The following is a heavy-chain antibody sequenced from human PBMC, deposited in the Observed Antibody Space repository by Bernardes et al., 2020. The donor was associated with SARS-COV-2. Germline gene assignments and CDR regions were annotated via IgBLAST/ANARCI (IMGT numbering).Heavy chain of an antibody. CDR3: TSYYDFWNYGMDV. V-gene: IGHV3-73*01. CDR2: IRSKANSYAT. D-gene: IGHD3-3*01. J-gene: IGHJ6*02. Sequence: GGSLRLSCAASGFTFSGSAMHWVRQASGKGLEWVGRIRSKANSYATAYAASVKGRFTISRDDSKNTAYLQMNSLKTEDTAVYYCTSYYDFWNYGMDVWGQGTTVTVSS. CDR1: GFTFSGSA.